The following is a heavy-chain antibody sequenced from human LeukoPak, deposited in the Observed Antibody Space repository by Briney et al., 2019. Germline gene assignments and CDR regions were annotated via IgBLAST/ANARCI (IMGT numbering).Heavy chain of an antibody. CDR1: GFTFTSYA. CDR3: AKADSYGGNSQLFDF. Sequence: GGSLRLSCAASGFTFTSYAMSWVRQAPGKGLEWVSGIDGSGDNTYYADSVKGRFTISRDNFKDTLFLQMKSLRAGDTAVYYCAKADSYGGNSQLFDFWGQGTLVTVSS. D-gene: IGHD4-23*01. V-gene: IGHV3-23*01. CDR2: IDGSGDNT. J-gene: IGHJ5*01.